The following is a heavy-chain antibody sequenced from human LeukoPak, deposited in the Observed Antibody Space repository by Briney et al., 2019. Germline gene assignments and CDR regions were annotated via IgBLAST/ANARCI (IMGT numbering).Heavy chain of an antibody. CDR3: ARGVEYSSILCNWFDP. CDR1: GGSISSYY. J-gene: IGHJ5*02. D-gene: IGHD6-6*01. CDR2: IYTSGST. Sequence: SETLSLTCTVSGGSISSYYWSWIRQPAGKGLEWIGRIYTSGSTNYNPSLKSRVTMSVDTSKNQFSLKLSSVTAADTAVYYCARGVEYSSILCNWFDPWGQGTLVTVSS. V-gene: IGHV4-4*07.